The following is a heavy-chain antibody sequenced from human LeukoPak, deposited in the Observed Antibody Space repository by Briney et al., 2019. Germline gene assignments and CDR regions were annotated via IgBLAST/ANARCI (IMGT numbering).Heavy chain of an antibody. CDR2: IKQEGSEK. CDR1: GFTFSSYW. V-gene: IGHV3-7*01. Sequence: GGSLRFSCAASGFTFSSYWMSWVRQAPGKGLEWVANIKQEGSEKYYVDSVKGRFTISRDNAKNSLYLQMNSLRAEDTAVYYCARDQLGLYYFDYWGQGTLVTVSS. CDR3: ARDQLGLYYFDY. J-gene: IGHJ4*02. D-gene: IGHD1-7*01.